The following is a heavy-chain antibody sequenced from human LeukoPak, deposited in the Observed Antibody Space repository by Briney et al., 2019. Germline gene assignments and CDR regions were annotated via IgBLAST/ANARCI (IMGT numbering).Heavy chain of an antibody. D-gene: IGHD3-16*01. CDR2: MKGDGSEI. CDR3: ARPAYTAAYDL. Sequence: GGSLRLSCAASEFTFSSYAMSWVRQAPGKGLEWVANMKGDGSEIHYVDSVKGRFTISRDNARNSLFLQMNGLRPEDTAVYYCARPAYTAAYDLWGQGTMVTVSS. V-gene: IGHV3-7*01. J-gene: IGHJ3*01. CDR1: EFTFSSYA.